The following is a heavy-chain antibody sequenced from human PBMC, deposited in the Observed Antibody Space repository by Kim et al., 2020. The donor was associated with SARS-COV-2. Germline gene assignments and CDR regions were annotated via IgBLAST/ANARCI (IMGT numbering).Heavy chain of an antibody. CDR2: IYYSGST. D-gene: IGHD3-22*01. CDR3: ARDQGPETYYYDSSGYRDAFDI. V-gene: IGHV4-31*03. J-gene: IGHJ3*02. CDR1: GGSISSGGYY. Sequence: SENLSLTCTVSGGSISSGGYYWSWIRQHPGKGLEWIGYIYYSGSTYYNPSLKSRVTISVDTSKNQFSLKLSSVTAADTAVYYCARDQGPETYYYDSSGYRDAFDIWGQGTMVTVSS.